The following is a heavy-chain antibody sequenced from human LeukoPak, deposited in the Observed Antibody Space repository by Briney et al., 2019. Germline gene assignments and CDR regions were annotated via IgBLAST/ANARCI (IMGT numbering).Heavy chain of an antibody. V-gene: IGHV3-74*01. CDR3: AREWFVRGHWFDP. Sequence: GGSLRLSCAASGFTFSSYWMHWVRQAPGKGLVWVSRINSDGSSISYADSVKGRFTISRDNAKNTLYLQMNSLRAEDTAVYYCAREWFVRGHWFDPWGQGTLVTVSP. CDR1: GFTFSSYW. D-gene: IGHD3-10*01. CDR2: INSDGSSI. J-gene: IGHJ5*02.